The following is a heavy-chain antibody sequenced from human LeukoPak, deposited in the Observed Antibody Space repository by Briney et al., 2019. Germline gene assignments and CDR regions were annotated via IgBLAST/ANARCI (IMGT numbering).Heavy chain of an antibody. CDR2: ISSSGSTI. Sequence: LSLTCAVYGGSFSGYYWSWIRQPPGKGLEWVSYISSSGSTIYYADSVKGRFTISRDNAKNSLYLQMNSLRAEDTAVYYCAELGITMIGGVWGKGTTVTVSS. D-gene: IGHD3-10*02. V-gene: IGHV3-11*04. J-gene: IGHJ6*04. CDR1: GGSFSGYY. CDR3: AELGITMIGGV.